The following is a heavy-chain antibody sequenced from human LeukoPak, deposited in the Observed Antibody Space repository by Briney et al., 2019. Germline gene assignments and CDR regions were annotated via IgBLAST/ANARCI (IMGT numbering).Heavy chain of an antibody. V-gene: IGHV1-69*13. Sequence: ASVKVSCKASGGTFSSCAISWVRQAPGQGLEWMGGIIPIFGTANYAQKFQGRVTITADESTSTAYMELSSLRSEDTAVYYCARDSSGYSAVWFDPWGQGTLVTVSS. J-gene: IGHJ5*02. CDR1: GGTFSSCA. D-gene: IGHD3-22*01. CDR3: ARDSSGYSAVWFDP. CDR2: IIPIFGTA.